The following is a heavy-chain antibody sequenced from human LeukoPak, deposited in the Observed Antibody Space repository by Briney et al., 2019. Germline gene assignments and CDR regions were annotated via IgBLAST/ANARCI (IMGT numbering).Heavy chain of an antibody. CDR3: ARALDSSGWNGRDY. J-gene: IGHJ4*02. CDR1: GFTFSSYG. Sequence: PGGSLRLSCAASGFTFSSYGMHWVRQAPGKGLEWVAVIWYDGSNKYYADSVKGRFTISRDDSKNTLYLQMNSLRPEDTAVYYCARALDSSGWNGRDYWGQGTLVTVSS. V-gene: IGHV3-33*01. D-gene: IGHD6-19*01. CDR2: IWYDGSNK.